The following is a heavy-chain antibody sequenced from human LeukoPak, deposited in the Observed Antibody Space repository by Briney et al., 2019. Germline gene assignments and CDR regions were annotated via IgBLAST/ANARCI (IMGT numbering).Heavy chain of an antibody. CDR1: GYTFTSYG. CDR3: ARDPDKAYYDILTGYLDAFDI. J-gene: IGHJ3*02. V-gene: IGHV1-18*01. Sequence: ASVKVSCKASGYTFTSYGISWVRQAPGQGLEWMGWISAYNGNTNYAQKLQGRVTMTTDTSTSTAYMELRSLRPDDTAVYYCARDPDKAYYDILTGYLDAFDIWGQGTMVTVSS. CDR2: ISAYNGNT. D-gene: IGHD3-9*01.